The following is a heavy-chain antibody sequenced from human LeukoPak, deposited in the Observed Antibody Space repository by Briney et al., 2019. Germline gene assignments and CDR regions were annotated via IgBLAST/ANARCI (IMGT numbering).Heavy chain of an antibody. D-gene: IGHD1-1*01. CDR1: GFTFSSYS. J-gene: IGHJ6*03. CDR3: ARGSDWNAEGYYYYMDV. Sequence: GGSLRLSCAASGFTFSSYSMNWVRQAPGKGLEWVSYISSSGSTIYYADSVKGRFTISRDNAKNSLYLQMNSLRAEDTAVYYCARGSDWNAEGYYYYMDVWGKGTTVTISS. V-gene: IGHV3-48*04. CDR2: ISSSGSTI.